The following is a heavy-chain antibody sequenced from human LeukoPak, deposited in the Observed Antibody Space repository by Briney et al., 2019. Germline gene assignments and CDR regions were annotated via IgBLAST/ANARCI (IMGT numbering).Heavy chain of an antibody. D-gene: IGHD4-17*01. CDR2: ISSSSDYI. CDR3: AREAVTRNYFDY. CDR1: GFTFSSYS. V-gene: IGHV3-21*06. J-gene: IGHJ4*02. Sequence: KAGGSLRLSCAASGFTFSSYSMNWVRQAPGKGLEWVSSISSSSDYIYYADSVKGRFTISRDNAQNSLYLQMNSLRAEDTAVYYCAREAVTRNYFDYWGQGTLVTDSS.